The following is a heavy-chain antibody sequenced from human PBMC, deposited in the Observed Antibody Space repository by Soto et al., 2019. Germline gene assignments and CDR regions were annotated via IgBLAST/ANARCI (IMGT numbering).Heavy chain of an antibody. J-gene: IGHJ6*03. V-gene: IGHV3-43*01. Sequence: GVSLRLSSAASGFTFDDYTMHWVRQAPGKRLEWVSLISWDGGSTYYADSVKGRFTISRDNSKNSLYLQMNSLRTEDTAVYYCARDSYCSGGSCHSLDYYYYMDVWGKGTTVTVFS. CDR1: GFTFDDYT. CDR3: ARDSYCSGGSCHSLDYYYYMDV. D-gene: IGHD2-15*01. CDR2: ISWDGGST.